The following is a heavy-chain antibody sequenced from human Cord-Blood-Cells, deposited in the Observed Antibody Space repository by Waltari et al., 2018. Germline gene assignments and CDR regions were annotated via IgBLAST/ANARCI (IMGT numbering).Heavy chain of an antibody. J-gene: IGHJ5*02. V-gene: IGHV1-2*04. CDR1: GYTFTDYY. CDR3: ARARGIAAAGSWFDP. CDR2: INPNSGGT. Sequence: QVQLVQSGAEVKKPGASVKVSCKASGYTFTDYYMSSLRQAPGQGLEWMGWINPNSGGTNYAQKFQGWVTMTRDTSISTAYMELSRLRSDDTAVYYCARARGIAAAGSWFDPWGQGTLVTVSS. D-gene: IGHD6-13*01.